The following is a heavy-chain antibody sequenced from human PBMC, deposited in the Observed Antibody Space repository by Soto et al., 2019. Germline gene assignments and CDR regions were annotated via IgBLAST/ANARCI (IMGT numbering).Heavy chain of an antibody. CDR1: GFTFSSYG. D-gene: IGHD5-12*01. CDR3: AKEGTPKVATRYDY. V-gene: IGHV3-30*18. Sequence: GGSLRLSCAGSGFTFSSYGMHWVRQAPGKGLEWVAVISYDGRVQHYADSVQGRFIIFRDNSRNTLYLQMNSLRVEDTALYYCAKEGTPKVATRYDYWGQGTLVTVSS. CDR2: ISYDGRVQ. J-gene: IGHJ4*02.